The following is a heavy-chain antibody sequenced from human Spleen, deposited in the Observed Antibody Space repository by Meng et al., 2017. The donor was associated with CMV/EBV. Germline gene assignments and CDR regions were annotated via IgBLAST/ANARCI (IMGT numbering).Heavy chain of an antibody. J-gene: IGHJ5*02. CDR1: GFTVSSNY. V-gene: IGHV3-21*06. Sequence: GESLKISCAASGFTVSSNYMSWVRQAPGKGLVWVASISSTSGYIYYADSVNGRFTVSRDNAKNSLHLQMNSLRAEDTAVYYCARDSAWVVPAAIEANNWFDPWGQGTLVTVSS. CDR2: ISSTSGYI. CDR3: ARDSAWVVPAAIEANNWFDP. D-gene: IGHD2-2*01.